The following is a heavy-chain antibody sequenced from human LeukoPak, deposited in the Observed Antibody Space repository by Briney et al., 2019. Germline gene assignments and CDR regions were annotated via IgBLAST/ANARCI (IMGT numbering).Heavy chain of an antibody. CDR3: AKDLSYIGFGY. CDR2: ITGSGGNT. D-gene: IGHD2-15*01. Sequence: GTLSLTCAVSGGSISSSNWWSWVRQAPGKGLEWVSGITGSGGNTYYADSVKGRFTISRDNSKNTMYLQMNSLRAEDTAVYYCAKDLSYIGFGYWGQGTLVTVSS. J-gene: IGHJ4*02. CDR1: GGSISSSN. V-gene: IGHV3-23*01.